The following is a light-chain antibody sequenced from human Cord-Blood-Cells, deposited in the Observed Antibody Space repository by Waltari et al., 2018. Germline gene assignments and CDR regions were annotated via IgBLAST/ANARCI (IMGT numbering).Light chain of an antibody. CDR1: SSDVGGYNY. J-gene: IGLJ3*02. V-gene: IGLV2-14*01. CDR3: SSYTSSSTWV. Sequence: QSALTQPASVSGSPGQSITISCTGTSSDVGGYNYVSWYQQHPGKAPNLMIYDVSKRPSGVSYRFSGSKSGNTASLTISGLQAEDEADYYCSSYTSSSTWVFGGGTKLTVL. CDR2: DVS.